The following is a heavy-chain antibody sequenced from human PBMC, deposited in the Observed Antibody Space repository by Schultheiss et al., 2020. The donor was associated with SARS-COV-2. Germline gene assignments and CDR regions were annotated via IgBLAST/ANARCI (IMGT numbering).Heavy chain of an antibody. D-gene: IGHD3-22*01. CDR3: TRVVVITTSHY. CDR2: IKSKTDGGTT. J-gene: IGHJ4*02. V-gene: IGHV3-15*01. Sequence: GGSLRLSCTASGFTFGDYAMSWFRQAPGKGLEWVGRIKSKTDGGTTDYAAPVKGRFTISRDDSKNTLYLQMNSLKTEDTAVYYCTRVVVITTSHYWGQGTLVTVSS. CDR1: GFTFGDYA.